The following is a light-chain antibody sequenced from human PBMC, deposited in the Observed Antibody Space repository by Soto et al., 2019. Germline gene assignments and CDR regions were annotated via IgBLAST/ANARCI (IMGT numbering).Light chain of an antibody. V-gene: IGKV1-5*03. CDR3: QQYNSYPYT. CDR2: KAS. Sequence: DIQMTQSPSTLSASVGDRVTITCRASQSISSWLAWYQQKPGKAPNLLIYKASSLESGVPSRFSGSGSGTEFALTITSLQPDELATYYCQQYNSYPYTFGQGTKLEIK. CDR1: QSISSW. J-gene: IGKJ2*01.